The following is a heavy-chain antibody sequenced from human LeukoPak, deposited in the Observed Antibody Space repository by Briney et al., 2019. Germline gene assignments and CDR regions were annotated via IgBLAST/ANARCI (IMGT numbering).Heavy chain of an antibody. CDR1: GFTFTSSA. D-gene: IGHD3-22*01. Sequence: SVKVSCKASGFTFTSSAMQWVRQARGQRLEWIGWIVVGSGKKNYAQKFQERVTITRDMSTSTAYMELSSLRSEDTAVYYCAAAMIESTPHVEAPWYYYYGMDVWGQGTTVTVSS. CDR3: AAAMIESTPHVEAPWYYYYGMDV. J-gene: IGHJ6*02. CDR2: IVVGSGKK. V-gene: IGHV1-58*02.